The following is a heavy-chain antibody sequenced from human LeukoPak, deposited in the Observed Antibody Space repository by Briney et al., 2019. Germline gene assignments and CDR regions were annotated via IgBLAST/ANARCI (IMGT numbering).Heavy chain of an antibody. CDR3: ARYYYDNNYYYYYGMDV. CDR2: IIPIFGTA. D-gene: IGHD3-22*01. CDR1: GGTFSSYA. J-gene: IGHJ6*02. Sequence: VASVKVSCKASGGTFSSYAISWVRQAPGQGLEWMGGIIPIFGTANYAQKFQGRVTITADESTSTAYMELSSLRSEDTAVYYCARYYYDNNYYYYYGMDVWGQGTTVTVSS. V-gene: IGHV1-69*13.